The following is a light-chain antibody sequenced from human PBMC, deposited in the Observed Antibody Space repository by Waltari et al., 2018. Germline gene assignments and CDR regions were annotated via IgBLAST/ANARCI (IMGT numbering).Light chain of an antibody. CDR3: QQANSLPFT. CDR1: QGIKKW. V-gene: IGKV1-12*02. J-gene: IGKJ4*01. CDR2: AAS. Sequence: DIQMTQSPSSVSASIGDRVTITCRASQGIKKWLVWYQQKPGKAPNVLIYAASILQSGVPSRFSGSGFGTDFTLTISSLQPEDFATYFCQQANSLPFTFGGGTKVEIK.